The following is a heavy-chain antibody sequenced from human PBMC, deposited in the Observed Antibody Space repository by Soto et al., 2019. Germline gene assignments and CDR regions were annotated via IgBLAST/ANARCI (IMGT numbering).Heavy chain of an antibody. Sequence: GGSLRLSCAASGFTVSSNYMSWVRQAPGKGLEWVSVIYSGGSTYYADSVKGRFTISRDNSKNTLYLQMNSLRAEDTAVYYCAICGGDCYFPGRMDVWGQGTTVTVSS. D-gene: IGHD2-21*02. J-gene: IGHJ6*02. CDR2: IYSGGST. CDR1: GFTVSSNY. CDR3: AICGGDCYFPGRMDV. V-gene: IGHV3-53*01.